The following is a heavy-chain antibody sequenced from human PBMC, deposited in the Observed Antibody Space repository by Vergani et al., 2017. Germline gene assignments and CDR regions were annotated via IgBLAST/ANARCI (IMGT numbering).Heavy chain of an antibody. J-gene: IGHJ4*02. CDR1: GFTFSSYE. CDR3: ARSWNHFDY. CDR2: ISLSGNTI. Sequence: EVQLVESGGGLVQPGGSLRLSCAASGFTFSSYEMNWVRQAPGKGLEWVSYISLSGNTIYYADSVKGRFTISRDNAKNSLYLQMNSLRAEDTAVYYCARSWNHFDYWGQGTLVTVSS. V-gene: IGHV3-48*03. D-gene: IGHD1-1*01.